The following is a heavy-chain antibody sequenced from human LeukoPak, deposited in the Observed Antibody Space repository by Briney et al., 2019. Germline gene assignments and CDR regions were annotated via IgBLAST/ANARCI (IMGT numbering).Heavy chain of an antibody. Sequence: ASVKVSCKASGYTFTNYYIHWVRQAPGQGLEWMGLINPGGGNTNYAQNFQGRVAITADESTSTAYMELSSLRSEDTAVYYCATDPVGYCSSDSCYSVDYWGQGTLVTVSS. D-gene: IGHD2-2*01. CDR3: ATDPVGYCSSDSCYSVDY. V-gene: IGHV1-46*01. CDR1: GYTFTNYY. CDR2: INPGGGNT. J-gene: IGHJ4*02.